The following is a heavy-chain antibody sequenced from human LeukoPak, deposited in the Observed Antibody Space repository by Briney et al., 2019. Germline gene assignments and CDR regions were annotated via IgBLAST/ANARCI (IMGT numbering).Heavy chain of an antibody. Sequence: ASVKVSCKASGYSFTDYYIHWVRQAPGLGLEWMGWINPNNGDTYYAQNFQGRVTMTRDTSISTAYMEVSRLRSDDTAIYYCARHVAASVWFDPWGQGTLVTVSS. V-gene: IGHV1-2*02. J-gene: IGHJ5*02. CDR1: GYSFTDYY. D-gene: IGHD2-21*01. CDR2: INPNNGDT. CDR3: ARHVAASVWFDP.